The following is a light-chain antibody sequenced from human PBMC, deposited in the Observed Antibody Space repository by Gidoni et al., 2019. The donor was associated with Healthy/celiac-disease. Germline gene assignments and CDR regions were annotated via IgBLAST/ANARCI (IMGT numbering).Light chain of an antibody. CDR2: GAS. V-gene: IGKV3-15*01. CDR3: QQYNNWPPPT. CDR1: QSVSSN. J-gene: IGKJ5*01. Sequence: EIVMTQSPATLSVSPGERATLSCRASQSVSSNLAWYQQTPGQAPRLLIYGASTRATGIPARFSGSGSGTEFTLTISSLQSEDFAVYSCQQYNNWPPPTFGQGTRLEIK.